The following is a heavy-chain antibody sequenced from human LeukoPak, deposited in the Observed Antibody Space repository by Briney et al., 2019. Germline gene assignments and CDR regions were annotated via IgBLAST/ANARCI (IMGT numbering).Heavy chain of an antibody. Sequence: GGSLRLSRAASGFTFSSYAMSWVRQAPGKGLEWVSVISGSGGATYYADSVKGRSTISRDNSKNTLYLQMNSLRAEDTAVYYCAKDTYGSGWYGGTLDYWGQGTLVTVSS. CDR2: ISGSGGAT. CDR3: AKDTYGSGWYGGTLDY. D-gene: IGHD6-19*01. V-gene: IGHV3-23*01. CDR1: GFTFSSYA. J-gene: IGHJ4*02.